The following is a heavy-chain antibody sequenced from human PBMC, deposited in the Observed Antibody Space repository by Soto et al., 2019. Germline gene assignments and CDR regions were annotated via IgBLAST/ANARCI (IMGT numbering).Heavy chain of an antibody. Sequence: SVKVSCKASGLTFTSSAVQWVRQARGQRLEWIGWIVVGSGNTNYAQKFQERVTITRDMSTSTAYMELSSLRSEDTAVYYCAAEGTEPAAGAYYYYGMDVWGQGTTVTVSS. CDR3: AAEGTEPAAGAYYYYGMDV. V-gene: IGHV1-58*01. CDR1: GLTFTSSA. CDR2: IVVGSGNT. D-gene: IGHD6-13*01. J-gene: IGHJ6*02.